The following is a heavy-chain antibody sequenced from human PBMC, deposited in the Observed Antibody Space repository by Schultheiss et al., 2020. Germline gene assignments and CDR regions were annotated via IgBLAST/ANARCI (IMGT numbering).Heavy chain of an antibody. CDR2: INAGNGNT. V-gene: IGHV1-3*01. CDR3: ARSYYYDSSGYYTRAFDI. D-gene: IGHD3-22*01. J-gene: IGHJ3*02. Sequence: ASVKVSCKASGYTFTSYAMHWVRQAPGQRLEWMGWINAGNGNTKYSQKFQGRVTITRDTSASTAYMELSSLRSEDTAVYYCARSYYYDSSGYYTRAFDIWGQGTMVTVS. CDR1: GYTFTSYA.